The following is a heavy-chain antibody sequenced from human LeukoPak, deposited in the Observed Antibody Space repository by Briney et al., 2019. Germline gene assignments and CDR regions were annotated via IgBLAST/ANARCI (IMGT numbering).Heavy chain of an antibody. V-gene: IGHV3-74*03. CDR2: INTDGSST. CDR3: ARSDYYGSSGYYYGS. D-gene: IGHD3-22*01. J-gene: IGHJ5*02. CDR1: GFTFKNYW. Sequence: GGSLRLSCVVSGFTFKNYWMHWVRQAPEMGLMWVSRINTDGSSTTYADSVKGRFTVSRDNAKNTLYLQMNSLRAEDTAVYFCARSDYYGSSGYYYGSWGQGALVTVPS.